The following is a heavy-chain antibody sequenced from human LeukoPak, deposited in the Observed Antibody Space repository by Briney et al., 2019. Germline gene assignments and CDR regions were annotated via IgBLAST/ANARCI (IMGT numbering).Heavy chain of an antibody. CDR3: AREINLVAYDAFDI. CDR2: INPNSGGT. Sequence: ASVKAACKASGYTFTGYYMHWVRQAAGQVLEWMGWINPNSGGTKYARKSQGRVTMTRDTYISTAYRELSRLRSDDTTVYCCAREINLVAYDAFDIWGQGTMVTVSS. J-gene: IGHJ3*02. V-gene: IGHV1-2*02. D-gene: IGHD2-21*01. CDR1: GYTFTGYY.